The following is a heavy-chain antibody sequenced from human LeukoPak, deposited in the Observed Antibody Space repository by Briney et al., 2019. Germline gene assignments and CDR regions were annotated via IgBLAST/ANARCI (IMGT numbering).Heavy chain of an antibody. CDR3: AKTFYDSGSYWGAFDY. CDR1: GFTFSSYS. Sequence: GGSLRLSCAASGFTFSSYSMNWVRQAPGKGLEWVSGISGSDYTTYYADSVKGRFTISRDNSKNTLYLQMNGLRAEDTAIYYCAKTFYDSGSYWGAFDYWGQGTLVTVSS. D-gene: IGHD3-10*01. CDR2: ISGSDYTT. V-gene: IGHV3-23*01. J-gene: IGHJ4*02.